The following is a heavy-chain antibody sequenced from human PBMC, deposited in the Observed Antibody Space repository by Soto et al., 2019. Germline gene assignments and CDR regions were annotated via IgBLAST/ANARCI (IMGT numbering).Heavy chain of an antibody. CDR1: GGSIDSGRYY. V-gene: IGHV4-61*01. Sequence: SEILYLTCTVSGGSIDSGRYYWTWLRQSPGKRLEWLAYISQNGSTNYNPSLKSRVTMSVDTSKNQFSLKLSSVTAADTAVYYCARACSSNSCYDVFDYWGQGTLVTVSS. CDR3: ARACSSNSCYDVFDY. J-gene: IGHJ4*02. CDR2: ISQNGST. D-gene: IGHD2-2*01.